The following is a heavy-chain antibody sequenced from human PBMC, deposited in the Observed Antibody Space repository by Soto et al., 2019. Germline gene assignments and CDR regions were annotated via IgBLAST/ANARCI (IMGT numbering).Heavy chain of an antibody. Sequence: GGSLRLSCAASGFTFSSYAMSWVRQAPGKGLEWVSAISGSGGSTYYADSVKGRFTISRDNSKNTLYLQMNSLRAEDTSVYYGLVAANPTPDVWGKGTTGTVSS. CDR1: GFTFSSYA. J-gene: IGHJ6*04. CDR2: ISGSGGST. V-gene: IGHV3-23*01. CDR3: LVAANPTPDV. D-gene: IGHD2-15*01.